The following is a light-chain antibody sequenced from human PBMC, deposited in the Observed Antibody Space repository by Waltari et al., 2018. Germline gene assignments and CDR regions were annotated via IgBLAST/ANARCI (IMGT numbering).Light chain of an antibody. CDR2: WAS. V-gene: IGKV4-1*01. Sequence: INCKSSQSVLYSSNNKNYLAWYQQKPGQPPKLLIYWASTRESGVPDRFSGSGSGTDFTLTISSLLAEDVALYYCQQYYTTPPTFGPGTKVDIK. J-gene: IGKJ3*01. CDR1: QSVLYSSNNKNY. CDR3: QQYYTTPPT.